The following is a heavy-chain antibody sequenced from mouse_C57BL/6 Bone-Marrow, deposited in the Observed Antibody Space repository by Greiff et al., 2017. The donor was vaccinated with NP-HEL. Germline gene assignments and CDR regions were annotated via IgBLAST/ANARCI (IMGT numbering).Heavy chain of an antibody. CDR1: GYTFTDYY. Sequence: VKLQESGPELVKPGASVKISCKASGYTFTDYYINWVKQRPGQGLEWIGWIFPGSGSTYYNEKFKGKATLTVDKSSSTAYMLLSSLTSEDSAVYFCEREGPLLLRSRGYFDVWGTGTTVTVSS. CDR3: EREGPLLLRSRGYFDV. V-gene: IGHV1-75*01. J-gene: IGHJ1*03. D-gene: IGHD1-1*01. CDR2: IFPGSGST.